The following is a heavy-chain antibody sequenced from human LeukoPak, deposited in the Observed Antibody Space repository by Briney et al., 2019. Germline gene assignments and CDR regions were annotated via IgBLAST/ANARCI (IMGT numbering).Heavy chain of an antibody. CDR1: GDSVSSKSVA. CDR3: ARDRAAYGDYGYYYGMDV. J-gene: IGHJ6*02. D-gene: IGHD4-17*01. Sequence: SQTLSLTCAISGDSVSSKSVAWNWIRQSPSRGLEWLGRTYYRSKWYNDYAVSVQSRININPDTSKNQFSLQLNSVTPEDTAVYYCARDRAAYGDYGYYYGMDVWGQGTLVTVSS. CDR2: TYYRSKWYN. V-gene: IGHV6-1*01.